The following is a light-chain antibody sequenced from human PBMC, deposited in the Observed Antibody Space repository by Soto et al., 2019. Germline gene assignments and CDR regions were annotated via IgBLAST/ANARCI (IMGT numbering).Light chain of an antibody. CDR2: EGS. CDR1: SIDVGNYDL. Sequence: QSALTQPASVSGSPGQSITVSCTGISIDVGNYDLVSWYQQHPGKAPKLMIYEGSKRPSGVSNRFSGSNSGNTASLTISGLQTEDEADYYCCSYAAGSSTLVFGGGTKLTV. J-gene: IGLJ3*02. V-gene: IGLV2-23*01. CDR3: CSYAAGSSTLV.